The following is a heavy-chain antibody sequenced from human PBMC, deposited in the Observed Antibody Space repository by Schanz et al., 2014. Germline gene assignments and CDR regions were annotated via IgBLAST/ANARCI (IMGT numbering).Heavy chain of an antibody. Sequence: EVQLVESGGGLVQPGGSLRLSCSASGFTFSIYAMHWVRQAPGKGLEYVSAISHDGYSTYYADSVKGRFTISRDNSKNTLYLQMSSLRAEDTAIYYCAKDAPYPFDLWGRGTLITVSS. CDR3: AKDAPYPFDL. CDR2: ISHDGYST. V-gene: IGHV3-64D*06. CDR1: GFTFSIYA. J-gene: IGHJ2*01.